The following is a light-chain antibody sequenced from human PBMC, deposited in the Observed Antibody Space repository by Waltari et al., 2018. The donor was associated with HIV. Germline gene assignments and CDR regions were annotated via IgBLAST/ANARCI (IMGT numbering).Light chain of an antibody. CDR2: GTN. CDR1: SVRTYY. J-gene: IGLJ3*02. Sequence: SSELTQDPAVSVALGQTVRIKCQGASVRTYYASWYKQKPGQAPVLVFYGTNNRPSGIPDRFSGSTSGDTASLTITGAQAEDEADYYCNSRDDIGHWFFGAGTKVTVL. CDR3: NSRDDIGHWF. V-gene: IGLV3-19*01.